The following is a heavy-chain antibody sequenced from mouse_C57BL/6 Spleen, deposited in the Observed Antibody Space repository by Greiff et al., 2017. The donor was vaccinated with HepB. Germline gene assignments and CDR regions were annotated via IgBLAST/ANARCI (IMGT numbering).Heavy chain of an antibody. CDR1: GYTFTSYW. J-gene: IGHJ4*01. V-gene: IGHV1-55*01. CDR2: IYPGSGST. CDR3: ARPYYYGSSYPLYAMDC. Sequence: QVQLQQPGAELVKPGASVKMSCKASGYTFTSYWITWVKQRPGQGLEWIGDIYPGSGSTNYNEKFKSKATLTVDTSSSTAYMQLSSLTSEDSAVYYCARPYYYGSSYPLYAMDCWGQGTSVTVSS. D-gene: IGHD1-1*01.